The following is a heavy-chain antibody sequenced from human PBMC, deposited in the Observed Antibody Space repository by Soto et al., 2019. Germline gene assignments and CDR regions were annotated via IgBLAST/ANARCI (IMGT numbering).Heavy chain of an antibody. J-gene: IGHJ6*03. Sequence: EVQLVESGGGLVQPGGSLRLSCAASEFTVSSYYMNWVRQAPGKGLEWVSVIYNGGNTYYAEAAKGRFTISRDISRNMVYLQMTSLRAEDTAVYYCAREQWYYMDVWGKGTTVTVSS. CDR2: IYNGGNT. V-gene: IGHV3-66*01. CDR1: EFTVSSYY. CDR3: AREQWYYMDV. D-gene: IGHD6-19*01.